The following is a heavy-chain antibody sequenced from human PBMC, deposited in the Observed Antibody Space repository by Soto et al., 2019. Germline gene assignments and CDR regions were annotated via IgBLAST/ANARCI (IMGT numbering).Heavy chain of an antibody. CDR3: ARLDYYYYGMDV. Sequence: GESLKISCKGSGSSFTNSWIAWVRQMPGKGLEWMGIIYPSDSHTKYSPSFQGHVTISVDKSISTAYLQWSSLKASDTAMYYCARLDYYYYGMDVWGQGTTVTVSS. J-gene: IGHJ6*02. CDR2: IYPSDSHT. CDR1: GSSFTNSW. V-gene: IGHV5-51*01.